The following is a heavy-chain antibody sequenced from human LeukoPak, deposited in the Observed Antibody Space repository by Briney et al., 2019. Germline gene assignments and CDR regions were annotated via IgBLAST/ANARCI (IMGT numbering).Heavy chain of an antibody. Sequence: GGSLRLSCTASGFSLGNKAMTWFRQAPAKGLEWVAAISTSGGSTSYADSVKGRFTISRDVSKSTLSLQMYSLRNEDTATYYCAKDAGAPGTSDWHFDLWGRGTLVTVSS. CDR3: AKDAGAPGTSDWHFDL. J-gene: IGHJ2*01. D-gene: IGHD3-10*01. CDR1: GFSLGNKA. V-gene: IGHV3-23*01. CDR2: ISTSGGST.